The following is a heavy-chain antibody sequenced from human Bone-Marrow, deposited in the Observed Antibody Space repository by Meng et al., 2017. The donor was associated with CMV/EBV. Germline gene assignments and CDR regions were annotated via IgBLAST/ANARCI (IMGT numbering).Heavy chain of an antibody. CDR2: ISPYNGNT. J-gene: IGHJ6*02. D-gene: IGHD6-13*01. V-gene: IGHV1-18*01. CDR3: ARERPSGYSSSWYSYYYYGMDV. CDR1: GYTFTTYG. Sequence: ASVKVSCKASGYTFTTYGISWMRQAPGQGLEWMAWISPYNGNTNYAQKFQGRVTVTTDTSTSTAYMEVRSLRSDDTAVYYCARERPSGYSSSWYSYYYYGMDVWGQGTTVTVSS.